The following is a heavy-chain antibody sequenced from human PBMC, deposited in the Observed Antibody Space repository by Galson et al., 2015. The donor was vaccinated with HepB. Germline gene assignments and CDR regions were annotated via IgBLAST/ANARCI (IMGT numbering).Heavy chain of an antibody. CDR3: TNERNYYASFDI. CDR2: TYFRSRWRN. J-gene: IGHJ3*02. CDR1: GDSVSTTGGA. V-gene: IGHV6-1*01. Sequence: CAISGDSVSTTGGAWNWIRQSPSRGLEWLGRTYFRSRWRNDYAPSIKSRVTIDPDTAKNQFSLQLNSVTPEDTAVYYCTNERNYYASFDIWGLGTMVAVSS. D-gene: IGHD3-10*01.